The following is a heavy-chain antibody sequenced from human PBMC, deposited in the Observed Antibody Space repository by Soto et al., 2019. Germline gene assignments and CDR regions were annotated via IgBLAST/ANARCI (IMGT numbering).Heavy chain of an antibody. CDR3: ARACGGDCFDAFDI. D-gene: IGHD2-21*02. J-gene: IGHJ3*02. V-gene: IGHV4-59*01. CDR2: IYYSGST. CDR1: GGSISSYY. Sequence: SETLSLTCTVSGGSISSYYWSWIRQPPGKGLEWIGYIYYSGSTNYNPSHKSRVTISVDTSKNQFSLKLSSVTAADTAVYYCARACGGDCFDAFDIWGQGTMVTVS.